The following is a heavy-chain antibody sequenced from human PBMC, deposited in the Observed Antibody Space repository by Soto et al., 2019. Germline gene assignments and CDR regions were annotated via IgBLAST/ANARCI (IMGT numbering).Heavy chain of an antibody. CDR3: AIQPTVTNFHYYYYGMDV. V-gene: IGHV1-2*02. CDR2: INPKSGDT. D-gene: IGHD4-17*01. J-gene: IGHJ6*02. Sequence: ASVKVSCKASGYTFTGYYMQWVRQAPGQGLEWMGGINPKSGDTNFAQNFQGRVTMTRDTSFSREYMEWSRLRTDDTAVYYCAIQPTVTNFHYYYYGMDVWGQGTTVTV. CDR1: GYTFTGYY.